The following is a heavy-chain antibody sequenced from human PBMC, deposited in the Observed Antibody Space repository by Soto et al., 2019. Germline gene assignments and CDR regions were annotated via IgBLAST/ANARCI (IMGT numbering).Heavy chain of an antibody. Sequence: PSETLPLTCAVSGGSISSGGYSWSWIRQPPGKGLEWIGYIYHSGSTYYNPSLKSRVTISVDRSKNQFSLKLSSVTAADTAVYYCARIPAAGTNFDYWGQGTLVTVSS. CDR3: ARIPAAGTNFDY. CDR2: IYHSGST. J-gene: IGHJ4*02. V-gene: IGHV4-30-2*01. D-gene: IGHD6-13*01. CDR1: GGSISSGGYS.